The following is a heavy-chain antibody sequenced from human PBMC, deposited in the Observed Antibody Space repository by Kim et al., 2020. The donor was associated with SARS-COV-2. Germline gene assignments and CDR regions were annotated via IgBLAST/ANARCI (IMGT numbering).Heavy chain of an antibody. CDR3: ARTLPWSYYGD. Sequence: ASVKVSCKASGYTFTGYYMHWVRQAPGQGLEWMGWINPNSGVTNYAQKFQGRVTMTRDTSISTAYMELSRLRSDDTAVYYCARTLPWSYYGDWGQGTLVTVSS. V-gene: IGHV1-2*02. J-gene: IGHJ4*02. CDR2: INPNSGVT. CDR1: GYTFTGYY. D-gene: IGHD1-26*01.